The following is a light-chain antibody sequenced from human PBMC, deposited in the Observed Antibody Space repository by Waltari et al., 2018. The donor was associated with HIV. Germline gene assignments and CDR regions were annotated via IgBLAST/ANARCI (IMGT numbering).Light chain of an antibody. J-gene: IGLJ3*02. CDR3: GAWNGSPSGPV. CDR1: SSSIGSGY. CDR2: RND. Sequence: QSVLTQPPSVSGAPGQRVTVSCSVSSSSIGSGYVCWYQQLPGAAPKLVIYRNDQRPSGVPDRFSGSKSGTSASLAISGLRSEDEAVYYCGAWNGSPSGPVFGGGTKLTVL. V-gene: IGLV1-47*01.